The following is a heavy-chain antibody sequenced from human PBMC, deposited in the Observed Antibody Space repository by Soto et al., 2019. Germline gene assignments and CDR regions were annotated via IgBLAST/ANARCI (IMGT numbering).Heavy chain of an antibody. CDR1: GGSISNSGNY. D-gene: IGHD3-10*01. CDR2: MDYSGGT. Sequence: SETLSLTCSVSGGSISNSGNYWGWIRRPPGKGLEWIGTMDYSGGTSYNPSLKSRVTISADTSNNQFSLRLSSVTAADTAVYYCARRTPLYASESSRFDPWGQGALVTVSS. J-gene: IGHJ5*02. CDR3: ARRTPLYASESSRFDP. V-gene: IGHV4-39*01.